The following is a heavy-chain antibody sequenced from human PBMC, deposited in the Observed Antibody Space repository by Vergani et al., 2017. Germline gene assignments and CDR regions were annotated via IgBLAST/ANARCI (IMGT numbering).Heavy chain of an antibody. V-gene: IGHV3-73*01. CDR1: GFTFSGSA. J-gene: IGHJ4*02. CDR2: IRSKANSYAT. CDR3: ARTHLGYFDY. Sequence: EVQLVESGGGLVQPGGSLKLSCAASGFTFSGSAMHWVRQASGKGLEWVGRIRSKANSYATAYAASVKGRFTISRDDSKNTAYLQMNSLKTEDTAVYYCARTHLGYFDYWGQGTLVTVSS. D-gene: IGHD3-16*01.